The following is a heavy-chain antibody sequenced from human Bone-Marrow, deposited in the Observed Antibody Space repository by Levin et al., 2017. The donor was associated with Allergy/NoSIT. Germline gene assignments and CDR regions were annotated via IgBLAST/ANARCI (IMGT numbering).Heavy chain of an antibody. J-gene: IGHJ4*02. V-gene: IGHV3-7*01. CDR1: GFTFSSHW. CDR3: ARTDGTNNGFFDR. CDR2: IRQDAGDM. D-gene: IGHD2-8*01. Sequence: HPGESLKISCGASGFTFSSHWMSWVRQAPGKGLEWVANIRQDAGDMRYVASVAGRFTISRDNAKNSLYLQMNALRADDTAVYYCARTDGTNNGFFDRWGQGTLVTVSA.